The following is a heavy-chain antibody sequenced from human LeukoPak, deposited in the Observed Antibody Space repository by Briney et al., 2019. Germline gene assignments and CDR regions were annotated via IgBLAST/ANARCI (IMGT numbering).Heavy chain of an antibody. V-gene: IGHV4-39*03. CDR1: GGSIISSDYH. Sequence: SETLSLTCTVSGGSIISSDYHWGWVRQPPGKGLEWIGTISYSGNTDYNPSLRSRVTISVDTSNNQFSLRLGSVTAADTAVYYCYSGYDYQGDYWGQGTLVTVSS. J-gene: IGHJ4*02. CDR3: YSGYDYQGDY. CDR2: ISYSGNT. D-gene: IGHD5-12*01.